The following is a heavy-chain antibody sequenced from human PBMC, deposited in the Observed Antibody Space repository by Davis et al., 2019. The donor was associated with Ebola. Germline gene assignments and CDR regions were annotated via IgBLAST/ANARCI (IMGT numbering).Heavy chain of an antibody. CDR3: ARASFGYNSGWYADY. J-gene: IGHJ4*02. D-gene: IGHD6-19*01. V-gene: IGHV1-3*01. CDR1: GFILTNYA. Sequence: ASVKVSCKASGFILTNYAIHWVRQAPGQRLEWMGWVHGGNRNTKYSQRFQGRVTITTDTSASTVYLDLTSLRSDDTAVFYCARASFGYNSGWYADYWGPGSLVTVSS. CDR2: VHGGNRNT.